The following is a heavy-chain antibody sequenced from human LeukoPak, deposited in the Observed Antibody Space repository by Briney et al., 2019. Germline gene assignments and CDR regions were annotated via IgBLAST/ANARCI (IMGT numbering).Heavy chain of an antibody. V-gene: IGHV3-33*01. CDR3: AGGGYSSSWYPY. CDR1: GFTFSSYG. J-gene: IGHJ4*02. CDR2: IWYDGSNK. Sequence: GGSLRLSCAASGFTFSSYGMHWVRQAPGKGLEWVAVIWYDGSNKYYADSVKGRFTISRDNSKNTLYLQMNSLRAEDTAVYHCAGGGYSSSWYPYWGQGTLVTVSS. D-gene: IGHD6-13*01.